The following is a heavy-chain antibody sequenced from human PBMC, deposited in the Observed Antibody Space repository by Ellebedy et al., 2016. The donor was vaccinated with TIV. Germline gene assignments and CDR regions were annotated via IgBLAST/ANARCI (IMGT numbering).Heavy chain of an antibody. CDR3: ASRFH. CDR1: GGSISSSTYY. Sequence: MPGGSLRLSCTVSGGSISSSTYYWGWIRQPPGKGLEWIGSFYYSGSTYYNPSLKSRVTISVDTSKNQFSLNLTSVTAADTAVFFCASRFHWGQGTLVTVSS. CDR2: FYYSGST. J-gene: IGHJ4*02. D-gene: IGHD3-16*01. V-gene: IGHV4-39*01.